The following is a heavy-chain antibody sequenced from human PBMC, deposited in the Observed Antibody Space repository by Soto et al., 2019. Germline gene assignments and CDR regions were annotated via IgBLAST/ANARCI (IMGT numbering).Heavy chain of an antibody. D-gene: IGHD3-3*01. Sequence: EVQLVESGGGLVKPGGSLRLSCAASGFTFSDYSMNWVRQAPGKGLEWVSSISRSSSYIYYADSVKGRFTISRDNAENSLYLLMISLRAEDTAVYYCSRVAPPYVFWSGYIANGFDPWGQGTLVTVSS. J-gene: IGHJ5*02. CDR3: SRVAPPYVFWSGYIANGFDP. CDR2: ISRSSSYI. V-gene: IGHV3-21*01. CDR1: GFTFSDYS.